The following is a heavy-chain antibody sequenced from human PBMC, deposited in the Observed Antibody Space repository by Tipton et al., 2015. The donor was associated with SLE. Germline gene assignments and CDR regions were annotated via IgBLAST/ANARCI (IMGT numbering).Heavy chain of an antibody. D-gene: IGHD1-26*01. CDR1: GYTFTSYD. CDR2: MNPNSGNT. J-gene: IGHJ4*02. Sequence: QLVQSGAEVKKPGASVKVSCKASGYTFTSYDINWVRQATGQGLEWMGWMNPNSGNTGYAQKFQGRVTITRNTSISTAYMELSSLRSEDTAVYYCASGGRYSGNYLLDYWGQGTLVTVSS. V-gene: IGHV1-8*03. CDR3: ASGGRYSGNYLLDY.